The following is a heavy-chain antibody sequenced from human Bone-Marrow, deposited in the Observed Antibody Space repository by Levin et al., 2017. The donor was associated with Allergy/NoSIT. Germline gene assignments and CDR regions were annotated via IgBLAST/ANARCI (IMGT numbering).Heavy chain of an antibody. Sequence: PSQTLSLPCTVSGGSISSYYWSWIRQPPGKGLEWIGYIYYTGSTNYNPSLKSRVTMSVDMSKRQLSLKVNSVTAADTAVYYCARGPVHTWFDPWGQGTLVTVSS. CDR3: ARGPVHTWFDP. CDR2: IYYTGST. V-gene: IGHV4-59*01. CDR1: GGSISSYY. J-gene: IGHJ5*02.